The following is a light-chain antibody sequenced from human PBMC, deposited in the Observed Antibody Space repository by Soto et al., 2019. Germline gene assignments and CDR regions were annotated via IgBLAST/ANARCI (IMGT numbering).Light chain of an antibody. V-gene: IGKV3-20*01. Sequence: EIVLTQSPGTLCLSPGERATLSCRASQSVSSSYLAWYQQKPGQAPRLLIYGASSRATGIPDRFSGSGSGTDLTLTISRLEPEDFAVYYCQQYGSSVFTFGPGTKVDIK. CDR1: QSVSSSY. CDR3: QQYGSSVFT. J-gene: IGKJ3*01. CDR2: GAS.